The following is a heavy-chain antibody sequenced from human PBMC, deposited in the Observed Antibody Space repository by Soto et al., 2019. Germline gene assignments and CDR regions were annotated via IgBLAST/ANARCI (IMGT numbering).Heavy chain of an antibody. Sequence: EVQLLESGGGLVQPGGSLRLSCAASGFTFSSYAMSWVRQAPGKGLEWVSAISGSGGGTYYADSVKGRFTISRDNSKNTLYLQMTSLSAADTALYYCANFMTTVTTFPFEIWGQGTMVTVSS. J-gene: IGHJ3*02. D-gene: IGHD4-17*01. CDR1: GFTFSSYA. CDR2: ISGSGGGT. CDR3: ANFMTTVTTFPFEI. V-gene: IGHV3-23*01.